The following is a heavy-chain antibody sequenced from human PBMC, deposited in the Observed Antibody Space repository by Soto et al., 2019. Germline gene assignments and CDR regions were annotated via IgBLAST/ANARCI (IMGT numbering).Heavy chain of an antibody. V-gene: IGHV3-23*01. D-gene: IGHD4-17*01. CDR3: AKISPIGDPRFNYGDSH. CDR1: GFTFSSYA. CDR2: ISGSAGST. Sequence: GGSLRLSCAVSGFTFSSYAMSWVRQAPGKGLEWVSTISGSAGSTFYADSVKGRFTISRDTSKNTLYLQMNSLRAEDTAVYYCAKISPIGDPRFNYGDSHWGQGTPVTVSS. J-gene: IGHJ4*02.